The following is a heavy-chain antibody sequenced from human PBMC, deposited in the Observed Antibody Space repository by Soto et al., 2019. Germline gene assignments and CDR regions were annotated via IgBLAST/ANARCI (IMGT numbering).Heavy chain of an antibody. CDR3: ARVRSSSSHDAFDI. CDR2: ISAYNGNT. CDR1: GYTFTSYG. Sequence: QVQLVQSGAEVKKPGASVKVSCKASGYTFTSYGISWVRQAPGQWLEWMGWISAYNGNTNYAQKRQGRVTMTTDTSPSTAYMRLRSLRSDDTAVYYCARVRSSSSHDAFDIWGQGTMVTVSS. J-gene: IGHJ3*02. D-gene: IGHD6-6*01. V-gene: IGHV1-18*01.